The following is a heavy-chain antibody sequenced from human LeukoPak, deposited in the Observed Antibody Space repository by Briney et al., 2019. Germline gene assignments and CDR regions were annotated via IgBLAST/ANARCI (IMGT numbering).Heavy chain of an antibody. D-gene: IGHD3-10*01. J-gene: IGHJ4*02. CDR1: GYTFSSYY. Sequence: ASVKVSCKASGYTFSSYYIQWVRQAPGQGLECMGRINPGGLNSNYAQKFQGRITMTRDTSTSTVYMELSRLRSGDTAVYYCAREGSLSSIGAIGHWGQGTLVTVSS. CDR3: AREGSLSSIGAIGH. V-gene: IGHV1-46*01. CDR2: INPGGLNS.